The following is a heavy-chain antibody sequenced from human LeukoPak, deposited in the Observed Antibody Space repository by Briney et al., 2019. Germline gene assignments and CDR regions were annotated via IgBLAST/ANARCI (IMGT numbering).Heavy chain of an antibody. CDR2: IKEDGSVK. CDR3: ESSTSWEGY. D-gene: IGHD6-6*01. CDR1: GFTFSRHW. J-gene: IGHJ4*02. Sequence: PGGSLRLSCAASGFTFSRHWMDWVCQAPGKGLEWVANIKEDGSVKQYVDSVKGRFTISRDNAKNSLYLQMNSLRAEDTAVYLAESSTSWEGYWGQGTLVTVSS. V-gene: IGHV3-7*01.